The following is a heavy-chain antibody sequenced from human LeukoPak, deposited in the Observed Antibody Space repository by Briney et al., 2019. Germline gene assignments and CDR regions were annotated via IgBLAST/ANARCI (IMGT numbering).Heavy chain of an antibody. D-gene: IGHD3-3*01. CDR2: ISAYNGNT. V-gene: IGHV1-18*01. J-gene: IGHJ4*02. Sequence: ASVKVSCKASGYTFTSYGISWVRQAPGQGLEWMGWISAYNGNTNYAQKLQGRVTMTTDTSTSTAYMELRSLRSEDTAVYYCATERASFGSLNSWDYWGQGTLVTVSS. CDR1: GYTFTSYG. CDR3: ATERASFGSLNSWDY.